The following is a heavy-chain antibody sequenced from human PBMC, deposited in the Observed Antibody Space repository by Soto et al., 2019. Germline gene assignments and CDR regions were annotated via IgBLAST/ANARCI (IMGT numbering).Heavy chain of an antibody. Sequence: QVQLVQSGAEVKKPGASVKVSCKASGYTFTSYDINWVRQATGQGLEWMGWKNPNSGSTGYAQKFQGRVTMTRNTSISTAYMELSSLRSEDTAVYYCARGEYYDFWSGSRLDPWGQGTLVTVSS. V-gene: IGHV1-8*01. CDR3: ARGEYYDFWSGSRLDP. CDR1: GYTFTSYD. CDR2: KNPNSGST. D-gene: IGHD3-3*01. J-gene: IGHJ5*02.